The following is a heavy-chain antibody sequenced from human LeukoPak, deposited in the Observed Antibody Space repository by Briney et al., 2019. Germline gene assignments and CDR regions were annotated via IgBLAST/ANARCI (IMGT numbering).Heavy chain of an antibody. D-gene: IGHD1-7*01. V-gene: IGHV3-7*01. CDR3: ARYRYNWNLIPYYFDY. Sequence: GGSLRLSCAASGFTVSSSYMSWVRQAPGKGLEWVANIKQDGSEKYYVDSVKGRFTISRDNAKNSLYLQMNSLRAEDTAVYYCARYRYNWNLIPYYFDYWGQGTLVTVSP. J-gene: IGHJ4*02. CDR2: IKQDGSEK. CDR1: GFTVSSSY.